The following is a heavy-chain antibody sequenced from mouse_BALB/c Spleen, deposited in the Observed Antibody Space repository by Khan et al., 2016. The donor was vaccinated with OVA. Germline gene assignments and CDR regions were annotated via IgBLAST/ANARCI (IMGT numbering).Heavy chain of an antibody. CDR2: IWRGGST. CDR3: ATGLYGSSYDYAMDY. J-gene: IGHJ4*01. Sequence: QVQLKQSGPGLVQPSQSLSITCTVSGFSLTNYGVHWVRQSLGKGLEWLGVIWRGGSTDYNAVLMSRLSITKDNSKSQVFFKMNSLQADDTAIYYEATGLYGSSYDYAMDYWGQGTSVTVSS. D-gene: IGHD1-1*01. CDR1: GFSLTNYG. V-gene: IGHV2-5*01.